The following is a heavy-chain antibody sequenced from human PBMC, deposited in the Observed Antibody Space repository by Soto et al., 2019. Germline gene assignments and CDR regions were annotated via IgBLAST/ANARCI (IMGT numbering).Heavy chain of an antibody. CDR3: ARVIQLPNYYYYGMDV. CDR1: GGSISSYY. CDR2: IYYSGST. Sequence: SETLSLTCTVSGGSISSYYWSWIRQPPGKGLEWIGYIYYSGSTNYNPSLKSRVTISIDTSKNQFSLKLSSVTAADTAVYYCARVIQLPNYYYYGMDVWGQGTTVTVS. J-gene: IGHJ6*02. V-gene: IGHV4-59*01. D-gene: IGHD5-18*01.